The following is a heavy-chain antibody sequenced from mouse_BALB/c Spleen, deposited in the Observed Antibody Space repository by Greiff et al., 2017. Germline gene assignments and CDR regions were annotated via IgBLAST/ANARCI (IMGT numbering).Heavy chain of an antibody. CDR2: ISSGGST. Sequence: EVQGVESGGGLVKPGGSLKLSCAASGFTFSSYAMSWVRQTPEKRLEWVASISSGGSTYYPDSVKGRFTISRDNARNILYLQMSSLRSEDTAMYYCAREGRYDGFAYWGQGTLVTVSA. J-gene: IGHJ3*01. CDR3: AREGRYDGFAY. CDR1: GFTFSSYA. V-gene: IGHV5-6-5*01. D-gene: IGHD2-14*01.